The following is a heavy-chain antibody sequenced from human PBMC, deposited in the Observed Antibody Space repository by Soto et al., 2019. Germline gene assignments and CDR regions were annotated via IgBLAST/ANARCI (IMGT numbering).Heavy chain of an antibody. CDR3: ARGDNYYDSSGYYPKYYFDY. CDR2: IYHSGST. Sequence: QLKLQESGSGLVKPSQTLSLTCAVSGGSISSGGYSWSWIRQPPGKGLEWIGYIYHSGSTYYNPSLKSRVTISVDRSKNQFSLKLSSVTAADTAVYYCARGDNYYDSSGYYPKYYFDYWGQGTLVTVSS. D-gene: IGHD3-22*01. V-gene: IGHV4-30-2*01. CDR1: GGSISSGGYS. J-gene: IGHJ4*02.